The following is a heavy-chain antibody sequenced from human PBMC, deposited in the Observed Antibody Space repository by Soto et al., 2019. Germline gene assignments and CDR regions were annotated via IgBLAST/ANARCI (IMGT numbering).Heavy chain of an antibody. V-gene: IGHV1-3*01. CDR1: GYIFTSYA. CDR2: INAGNGNT. CDR3: ARTIFGVVIPYYFDY. D-gene: IGHD3-3*01. Sequence: QVQLVQSGAEVKKPGASVKVSCKASGYIFTSYAMHWVRQAPGQRLEWMGWINAGNGNTKYSQRLQGRVTITMDTSASTAYMELSSLRSEDTAVYYCARTIFGVVIPYYFDYWGQGTLVTVSS. J-gene: IGHJ4*02.